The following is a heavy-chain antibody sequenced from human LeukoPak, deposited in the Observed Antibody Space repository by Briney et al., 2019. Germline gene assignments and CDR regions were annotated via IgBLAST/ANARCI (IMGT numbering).Heavy chain of an antibody. CDR1: GFTFDDYA. Sequence: GGSLRLSCAASGFTFDDYAMHWVRQSPGKGLQWVSFISWDSRSAYYADSVKGRFAISRDNNKKSVFLQMSSLSAEDTAFYYCARDSQDCSASTCYFDYWGQGTLVTVSS. J-gene: IGHJ4*02. CDR3: ARDSQDCSASTCYFDY. V-gene: IGHV3-43D*03. D-gene: IGHD2-15*01. CDR2: ISWDSRSA.